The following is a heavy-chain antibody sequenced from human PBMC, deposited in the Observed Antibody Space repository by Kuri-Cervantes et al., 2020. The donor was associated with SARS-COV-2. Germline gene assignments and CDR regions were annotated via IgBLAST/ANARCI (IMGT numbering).Heavy chain of an antibody. D-gene: IGHD3-10*01. CDR3: ASGFHYGSGSYYNIRYYYYMDV. V-gene: IGHV4-34*01. CDR2: INHSRST. J-gene: IGHJ6*03. Sequence: SGTLSLSCAVYGGSFSSYYWSWIRPPPGKGLEWIGGINHSRSTNYNPSLKSRVTISVDTSKNQFSLTLGSVTAADTAVYYCASGFHYGSGSYYNIRYYYYMDVWGKGTTVTVSS. CDR1: GGSFSSYY.